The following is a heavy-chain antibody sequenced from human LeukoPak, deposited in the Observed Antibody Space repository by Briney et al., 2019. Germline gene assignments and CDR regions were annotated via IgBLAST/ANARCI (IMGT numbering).Heavy chain of an antibody. J-gene: IGHJ3*02. D-gene: IGHD2-21*02. CDR2: IVPILGIA. Sequence: SVTVSCKASGGTFSSYAISWVRQAPGQGLEWMGRIVPILGIANYAQKFQGRVTITADKSTSTAYMELSSLRSEDTAVYYCASSYCGGDCHDAFDIWGQGTMVTVSS. CDR1: GGTFSSYA. CDR3: ASSYCGGDCHDAFDI. V-gene: IGHV1-69*04.